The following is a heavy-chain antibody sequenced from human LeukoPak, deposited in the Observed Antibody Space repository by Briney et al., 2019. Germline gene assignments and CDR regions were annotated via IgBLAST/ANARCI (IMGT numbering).Heavy chain of an antibody. V-gene: IGHV3-23*01. Sequence: GGSLRLPCAASGFTFSSYAMSWVRQAPGKGLEWVSATSGSGGSTYYADSVKGRFTISRDNSKNTLYLQMNSLRAEDTTVYYCAKGGYGDYAWGQGTLVTVSS. CDR3: AKGGYGDYA. D-gene: IGHD4-17*01. CDR2: TSGSGGST. CDR1: GFTFSSYA. J-gene: IGHJ5*02.